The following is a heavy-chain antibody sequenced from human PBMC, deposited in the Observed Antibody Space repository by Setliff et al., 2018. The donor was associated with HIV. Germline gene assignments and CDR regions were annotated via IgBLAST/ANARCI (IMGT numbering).Heavy chain of an antibody. CDR2: IYTIGST. D-gene: IGHD7-27*01. J-gene: IGHJ5*02. CDR1: GGSISGSF. V-gene: IGHV4-4*07. Sequence: SETLSLTCNVSGGSISGSFWTWIRQPAGKGLEWIGRIYTIGSTNYNPSLKSRLSMSIDTSKNHFSLRLTSVTAADTAVYYCARDLPELTGRSFDPWGQGIQVTVSS. CDR3: ARDLPELTGRSFDP.